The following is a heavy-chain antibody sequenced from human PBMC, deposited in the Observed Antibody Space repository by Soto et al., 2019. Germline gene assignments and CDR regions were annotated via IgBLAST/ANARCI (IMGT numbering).Heavy chain of an antibody. J-gene: IGHJ6*03. V-gene: IGHV5-51*01. CDR1: GYSFTSYW. CDR3: ARHLTDSSSWWYYMDV. CDR2: IYPGDSDT. Sequence: GESLKISCKGSGYSFTSYWIGWVRQMPGKGLEWMGIIYPGDSDTRYSPSFQGQVTISADKSISTAYLQWSSLKASDTAMYYCARHLTDSSSWWYYMDVWGKGTTVTVSS. D-gene: IGHD6-13*01.